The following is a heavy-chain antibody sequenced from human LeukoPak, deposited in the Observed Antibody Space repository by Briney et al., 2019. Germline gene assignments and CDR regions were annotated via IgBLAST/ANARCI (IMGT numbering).Heavy chain of an antibody. Sequence: SETLSLTCTVSGYSISSGYYWGWIRQPPGKGLEWIGSIYHSGSTYYNPSLKSRVTISVDTSKNQFSLKLSSVTAADTAVYYSARDKRYCSSTSCYTLDYWGQGTLVTVSS. CDR2: IYHSGST. V-gene: IGHV4-38-2*02. D-gene: IGHD2-2*02. J-gene: IGHJ4*02. CDR3: ARDKRYCSSTSCYTLDY. CDR1: GYSISSGYY.